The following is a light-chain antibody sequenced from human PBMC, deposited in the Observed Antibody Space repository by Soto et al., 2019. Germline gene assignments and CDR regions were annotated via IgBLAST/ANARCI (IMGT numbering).Light chain of an antibody. Sequence: QSVLTQSPSASRTPGQRVSISCSGSSSNIGSNTVNWYQQVPGTAPKLLIYSNNQRPSGVPDRFSGSKSGTSASLAISGLQSEDEGDYYCAAWDASLNAVLFGGGTKLTVL. J-gene: IGLJ3*02. CDR2: SNN. CDR1: SSNIGSNT. CDR3: AAWDASLNAVL. V-gene: IGLV1-44*01.